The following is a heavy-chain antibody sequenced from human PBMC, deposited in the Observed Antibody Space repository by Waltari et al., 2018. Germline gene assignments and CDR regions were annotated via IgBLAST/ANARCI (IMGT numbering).Heavy chain of an antibody. D-gene: IGHD2-2*01. Sequence: QVQLVQSGAEVKKPGASVKVSCKASGYTFTGYYMHWVRQAPGQGLEWMGWINPNSGGTNYAQKFQGRVTMTRDTSISTAYMELSRLRSDDTAVYYCARHTTVVVPAASEREKLADAFDIWGQGTMVTVSS. V-gene: IGHV1-2*02. CDR1: GYTFTGYY. J-gene: IGHJ3*02. CDR2: INPNSGGT. CDR3: ARHTTVVVPAASEREKLADAFDI.